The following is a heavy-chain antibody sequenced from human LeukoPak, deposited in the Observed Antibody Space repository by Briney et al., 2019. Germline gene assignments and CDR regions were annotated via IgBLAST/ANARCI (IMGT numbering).Heavy chain of an antibody. CDR1: GFIFSDFY. Sequence: GGSLRLSCAASGFIFSDFYMSWIRQAPGKGLEWVSYLSGTSDTIDYADSVRGRFTISRDNAKNSVFLQMNSLRAGDTALYYCARGGAHGMDVWGQGTTVTVSS. J-gene: IGHJ6*02. V-gene: IGHV3-11*01. CDR2: LSGTSDTI. D-gene: IGHD1-26*01. CDR3: ARGGAHGMDV.